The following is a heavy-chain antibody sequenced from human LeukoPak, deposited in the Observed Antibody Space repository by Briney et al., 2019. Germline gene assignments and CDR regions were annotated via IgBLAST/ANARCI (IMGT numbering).Heavy chain of an antibody. D-gene: IGHD3-10*01. CDR3: ARGSYGSGSYWFDP. J-gene: IGHJ5*02. Sequence: SETLSLTCTVSGYSISSGYYWGWIRQPPGKGLEWIGSIYHSESTYYNPSLKSRVTISVDTSKNQFSLKLSSVTAADTAVYYCARGSYGSGSYWFDPWGQGTLVTVSS. CDR1: GYSISSGYY. CDR2: IYHSEST. V-gene: IGHV4-38-2*02.